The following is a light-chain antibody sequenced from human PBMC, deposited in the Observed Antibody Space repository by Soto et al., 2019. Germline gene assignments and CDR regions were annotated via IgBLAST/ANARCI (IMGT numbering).Light chain of an antibody. Sequence: DIQLTQSPSTLSASVGDGVTITCRASQSISSWLAWYQQKPGKAPKLLVYQASTLESGVPLRFSGSGSGTEFTLTINSLQSDGFATYYCQQYDSYSWTFGQGTKVDIK. J-gene: IGKJ1*01. CDR2: QAS. CDR1: QSISSW. V-gene: IGKV1-5*03. CDR3: QQYDSYSWT.